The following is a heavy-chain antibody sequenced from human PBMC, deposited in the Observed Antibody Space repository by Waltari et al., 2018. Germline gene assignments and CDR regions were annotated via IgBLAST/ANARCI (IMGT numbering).Heavy chain of an antibody. CDR1: GGSISSGGYS. V-gene: IGHV4-30-2*01. CDR3: ARGMVAATHFDY. CDR2: IYHSGST. J-gene: IGHJ4*02. D-gene: IGHD2-15*01. Sequence: QLQLQESGSGLVKPSQTLSLTCAVSGGSISSGGYSGSWIRQPPGKGLEWIGYIYHSGSTYYNPSLKSRVTISVDRSKNQFSLKLSSVTAVDTAVYYCARGMVAATHFDYWGQGTLVTVSS.